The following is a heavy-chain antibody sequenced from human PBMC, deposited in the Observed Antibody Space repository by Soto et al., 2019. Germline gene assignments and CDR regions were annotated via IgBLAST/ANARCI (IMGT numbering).Heavy chain of an antibody. V-gene: IGHV2-5*02. Sequence: QITLKASGPTLVKPTQTLTLTCTFSGFSLTTRGVGVGWIRQSPGKALEWLAVIYWDDDKRYSPSLKSRLTITKDTYKNEVVLTMAKMDPVDTATYYCDRRLRVSVLAFHRYWYFDLWGRGTLVTVSS. CDR2: IYWDDDK. D-gene: IGHD3-16*01. CDR1: GFSLTTRGVG. CDR3: DRRLRVSVLAFHRYWYFDL. J-gene: IGHJ2*01.